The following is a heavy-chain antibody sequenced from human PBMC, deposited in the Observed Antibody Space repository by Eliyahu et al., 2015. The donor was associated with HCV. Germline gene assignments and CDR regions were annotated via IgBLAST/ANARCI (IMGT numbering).Heavy chain of an antibody. J-gene: IGHJ4*02. V-gene: IGHV3-74*01. Sequence: EVQLVESGGHSVQPGGSLRLSCAASGFTFNNXWMHWVRQAPGKGLVWVSRINSDGSSTSYADSVKGRFTISRDNGKNTLYLQVNSLRAEDTAVYYCARDGYCSRGRCYGSDYWGQGTLVTVSS. CDR2: INSDGSST. CDR3: ARDGYCSRGRCYGSDY. CDR1: GFTFNNXW. D-gene: IGHD2-15*01.